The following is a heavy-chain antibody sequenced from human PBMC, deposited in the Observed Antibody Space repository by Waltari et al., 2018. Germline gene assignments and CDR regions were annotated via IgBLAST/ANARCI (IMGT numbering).Heavy chain of an antibody. Sequence: QVQLQESGPGLVKPSETLSLTCTVSGGSISSHYWSWTRQPPGKGLEWIGYIYYSGSTNYNPSLKSRVTISVDTSKNQFSLKLSSVTAADTAVYYCARGIGYCSGGSCPSGFWGFDPWGQGTLVTVSS. CDR1: GGSISSHY. J-gene: IGHJ5*02. CDR2: IYYSGST. V-gene: IGHV4-59*11. D-gene: IGHD2-15*01. CDR3: ARGIGYCSGGSCPSGFWGFDP.